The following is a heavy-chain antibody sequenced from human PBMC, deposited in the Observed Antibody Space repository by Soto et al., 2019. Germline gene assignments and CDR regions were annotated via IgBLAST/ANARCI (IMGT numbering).Heavy chain of an antibody. V-gene: IGHV3-64D*08. CDR2: ISSNGGST. CDR3: AKDRTSKTRAFDY. CDR1: GFSFNSYA. Sequence: DVQLVESGGDLVQTGGSLRLSCSASGFSFNSYAMHWVRQAPGKGLEYVSGISSNGGSTYYADSVTGRFIISRDNSKNTLYLQMSSLRVEATAVYYCAKDRTSKTRAFDYWGQGDLVTVSS. J-gene: IGHJ4*02.